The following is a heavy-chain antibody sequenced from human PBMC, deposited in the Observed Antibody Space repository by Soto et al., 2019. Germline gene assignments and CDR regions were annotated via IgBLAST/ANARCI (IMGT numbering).Heavy chain of an antibody. J-gene: IGHJ4*02. Sequence: QVQLQESGPGLVKPSQTLSLTCTVSGGSISSAAYYWSWIRQHPGKGLEWIGYISHGGSTYYTQSLKSRVIISADTSNNQFSLNLTSVTAADTAVYYCAREYTYGSTFFDCWGQGALVTVSS. D-gene: IGHD5-18*01. CDR3: AREYTYGSTFFDC. CDR1: GGSISSAAYY. V-gene: IGHV4-31*03. CDR2: ISHGGST.